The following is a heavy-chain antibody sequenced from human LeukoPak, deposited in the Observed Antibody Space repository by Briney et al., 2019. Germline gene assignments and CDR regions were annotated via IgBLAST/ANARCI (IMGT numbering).Heavy chain of an antibody. CDR3: AKEGSRRRFAFDS. D-gene: IGHD3-16*01. Sequence: GGSLRLSCAASGFTFSNFAMSWVRQAPGKGLEWVSAAGNGSDTSYADSVKGRFTISRDNSKNTLYLQVNSLGAEDTAVYYCAKEGSRRRFAFDSWGQGTLVTVSS. CDR2: AGNGSDT. CDR1: GFTFSNFA. V-gene: IGHV3-23*01. J-gene: IGHJ4*02.